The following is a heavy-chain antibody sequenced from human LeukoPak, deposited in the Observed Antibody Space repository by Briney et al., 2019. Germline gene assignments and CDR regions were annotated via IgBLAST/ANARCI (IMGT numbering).Heavy chain of an antibody. CDR3: AREATRGSGWYGDWFDP. CDR2: ISSDGRNK. V-gene: IGHV3-30*04. J-gene: IGHJ5*02. CDR1: GFTFSNYA. Sequence: GGSLRLSCAASGFTFSNYAVHWVRQAPGKGLEWMAVISSDGRNKYLTDSAKGRFTISRDNSKNVVYLQMNSLRPEDTAEYYCAREATRGSGWYGDWFDPWGQGTLVTVSS. D-gene: IGHD6-13*01.